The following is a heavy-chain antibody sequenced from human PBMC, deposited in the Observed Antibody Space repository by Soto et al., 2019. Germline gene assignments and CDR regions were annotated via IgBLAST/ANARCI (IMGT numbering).Heavy chain of an antibody. V-gene: IGHV1-58*01. Sequence: QMQLMQSGPGVKKPGTSVKVSCKASGFTLTSAAVQWVRQTRGQRLEWIGWIVGGSGSTNYAQQFQGRLAITRDMSTSTVYMELSSLSSEDTAVYYCAADWSNRPFDFWGQGTLVTVSS. CDR2: IVGGSGST. CDR1: GFTLTSAA. J-gene: IGHJ4*02. D-gene: IGHD3-3*01. CDR3: AADWSNRPFDF.